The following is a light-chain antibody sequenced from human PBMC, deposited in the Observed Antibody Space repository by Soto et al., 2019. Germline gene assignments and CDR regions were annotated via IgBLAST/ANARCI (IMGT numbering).Light chain of an antibody. CDR2: GAS. J-gene: IGKJ2*01. CDR1: QSVSSTY. CDR3: QQDGSSPQGYT. Sequence: DIVLTQSPGTLSLSPGERATLSCRASQSVSSTYLAWYQQKPGQAPRLLIYGASSRATGIPDRFSGSGSGTDFTLTISRLEPEDFAVYYCQQDGSSPQGYTFGQGTRLEIQ. V-gene: IGKV3-20*01.